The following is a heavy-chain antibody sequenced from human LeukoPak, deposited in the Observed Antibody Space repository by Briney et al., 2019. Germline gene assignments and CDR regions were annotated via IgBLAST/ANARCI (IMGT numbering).Heavy chain of an antibody. Sequence: SETLSLTCTVSGGSISSYYWSWIRQHPGKGLEWIGYIYYSGSTYYNPSLKSRVTISVDTSKNQFSLKLSSVTAADTAVYYCATSLTYSSSWYTPTKVDYWGQGTLVTVSS. D-gene: IGHD6-13*01. V-gene: IGHV4-59*06. CDR1: GGSISSYY. J-gene: IGHJ4*02. CDR3: ATSLTYSSSWYTPTKVDY. CDR2: IYYSGST.